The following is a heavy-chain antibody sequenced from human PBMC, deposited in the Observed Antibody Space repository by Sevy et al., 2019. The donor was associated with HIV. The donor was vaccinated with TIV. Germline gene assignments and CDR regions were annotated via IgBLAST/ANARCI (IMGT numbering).Heavy chain of an antibody. CDR2: IWYDGSSK. J-gene: IGHJ4*02. V-gene: IGHV3-33*01. Sequence: GGSLRLSCVASQFNFDTYAIHWVRQAPGKGLEWVAMIWYDGSSKDYAESVKGRFAISRDNSQNTAFLQMNSLRAEDTGGYYCATNMVHAGAYDSYFNFWGQGSLVTVSS. CDR1: QFNFDTYA. CDR3: ATNMVHAGAYDSYFNF. D-gene: IGHD3-10*01.